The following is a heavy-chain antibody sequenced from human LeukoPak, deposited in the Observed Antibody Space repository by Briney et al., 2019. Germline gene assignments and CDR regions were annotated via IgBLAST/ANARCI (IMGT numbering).Heavy chain of an antibody. Sequence: PGGSLRLSCAASGFTFSRCDMFWVRQAPGKGLEWVSTICTGGDIYYSDSVKGRFTISRENAKNSLYLQMNSLSAGDTAVYFRARGGIAVSGIDLEDYWGQGTLVTVSS. CDR2: ICTGGDI. CDR3: ARGGIAVSGIDLEDY. CDR1: GFTFSRCD. J-gene: IGHJ4*02. D-gene: IGHD6-19*01. V-gene: IGHV3-13*01.